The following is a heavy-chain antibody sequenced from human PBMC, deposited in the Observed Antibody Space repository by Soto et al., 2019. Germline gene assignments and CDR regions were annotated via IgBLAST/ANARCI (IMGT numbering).Heavy chain of an antibody. CDR1: GFTFSSYS. Sequence: EVQLVESGGGLVQPGGSLRLSCAASGFTFSSYSMNWVRQAPGKGLEWVSSISSSSSYIYYADSVKGRFTISRDNAKNSLYLQMNSLRAEDTAVYYCARVHGGYCSGGSCYSRPHLTFDPWGQGTLVTVSS. D-gene: IGHD2-15*01. V-gene: IGHV3-21*01. CDR3: ARVHGGYCSGGSCYSRPHLTFDP. J-gene: IGHJ5*02. CDR2: ISSSSSYI.